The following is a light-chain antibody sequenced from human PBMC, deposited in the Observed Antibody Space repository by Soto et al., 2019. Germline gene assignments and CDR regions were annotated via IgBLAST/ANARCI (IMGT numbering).Light chain of an antibody. V-gene: IGLV2-14*01. J-gene: IGLJ2*01. Sequence: QSALTQPASVSGSPGQAITISCTGTSSDVGTYNFVSWYQQHSGKPPKVLIFEVSNRPSGVPNRFSGSKAGDTASLTISGLQTEDEADYYCSSYTTSSTVIFGGGTKVTVL. CDR2: EVS. CDR3: SSYTTSSTVI. CDR1: SSDVGTYNF.